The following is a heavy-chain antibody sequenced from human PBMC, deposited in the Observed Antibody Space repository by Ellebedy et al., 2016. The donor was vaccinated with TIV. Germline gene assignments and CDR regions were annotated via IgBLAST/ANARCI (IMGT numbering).Heavy chain of an antibody. J-gene: IGHJ4*02. CDR3: ARGSLIAARPIDY. V-gene: IGHV4-61*01. CDR2: IYYSGST. CDR1: GGSVSSGSYY. D-gene: IGHD6-6*01. Sequence: SETLSLXXTVSGGSVSSGSYYWSWIRQPPGKGLEWIGYIYYSGSTNYNPSLKSRVTISVDTSKNQFSLKLSSVTAADTAVYYCARGSLIAARPIDYWGQGTLVTVSS.